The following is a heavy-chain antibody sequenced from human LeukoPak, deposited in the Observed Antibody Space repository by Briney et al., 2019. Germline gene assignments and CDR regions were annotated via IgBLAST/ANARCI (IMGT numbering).Heavy chain of an antibody. CDR2: IEQDGSEK. CDR3: VGGIGWLPDY. D-gene: IGHD6-19*01. J-gene: IGHJ4*02. V-gene: IGHV3-7*01. CDR1: GLTFSAYR. Sequence: GGSLRLSCAASGLTFSAYRGNWVRQAPGKGLEWVANIEQDGSEKNYVDSVKGRFTISRDNGENSLYLQMNSLRVEDTGVYYCVGGIGWLPDYWGQGTLVTVSS.